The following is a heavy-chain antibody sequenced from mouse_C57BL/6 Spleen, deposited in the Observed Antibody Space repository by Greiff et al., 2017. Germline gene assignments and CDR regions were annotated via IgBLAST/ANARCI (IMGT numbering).Heavy chain of an antibody. V-gene: IGHV1-52*01. CDR1: GYTFTSYW. CDR2: IDPSDSET. J-gene: IGHJ4*01. D-gene: IGHD3-2*02. CDR3: ARSDSSGYLDY. Sequence: QVQLKQPGAELVRPGSSVKLSCKASGYTFTSYWMHWVKQRPIQGLEWIGNIDPSDSETHYNQKFKDKATLTVDKSSSTAYMQLSSLTSEDSAVYYCARSDSSGYLDYWGQGTSVTVSS.